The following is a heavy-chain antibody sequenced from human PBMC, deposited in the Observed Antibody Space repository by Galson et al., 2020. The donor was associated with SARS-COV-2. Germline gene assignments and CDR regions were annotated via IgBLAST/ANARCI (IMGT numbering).Heavy chain of an antibody. V-gene: IGHV3-33*01. Sequence: GESLRLSCAASGFTFSSYGMHWVRKAPGKGLEWVAVIWYDGSNKYYADSVKGRFTISRDNSKNTLYLQMNSLRAEDTAVYYCASTQGGYCSGGSCYDFYGMDVWGQGTTVTVSS. CDR1: GFTFSSYG. J-gene: IGHJ6*02. D-gene: IGHD2-15*01. CDR3: ASTQGGYCSGGSCYDFYGMDV. CDR2: IWYDGSNK.